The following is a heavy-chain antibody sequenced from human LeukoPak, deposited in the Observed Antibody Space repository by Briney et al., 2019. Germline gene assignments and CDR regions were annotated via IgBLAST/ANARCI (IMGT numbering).Heavy chain of an antibody. CDR2: IYYSGST. CDR1: GGSISSSSYY. J-gene: IGHJ3*02. Sequence: SETLSLTCTVSGGSISSSSYYWGWIRQPPVKGLEWIGSIYYSGSTYYNPSLKSRVTISVDTSKNQFSLKLSSVTAADTAVYYCATGRITIFGVVIIPDAFDIWGQGTMVTVSS. D-gene: IGHD3-3*01. CDR3: ATGRITIFGVVIIPDAFDI. V-gene: IGHV4-39*01.